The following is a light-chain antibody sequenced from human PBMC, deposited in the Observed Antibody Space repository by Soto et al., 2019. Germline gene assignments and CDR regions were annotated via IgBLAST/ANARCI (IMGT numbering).Light chain of an antibody. V-gene: IGKV1-39*01. CDR1: QSISSY. Sequence: DIQMTQSPSSLSASVGDRVTITCRASQSISSYLNWYQQKPGKAPNLLIYSASKLHSGVPSRFSGSGSGTDFTLIISSLQPEDFAVYYCQQYGSSSWTFGQGTKVEFK. J-gene: IGKJ1*01. CDR3: QQYGSSSWT. CDR2: SAS.